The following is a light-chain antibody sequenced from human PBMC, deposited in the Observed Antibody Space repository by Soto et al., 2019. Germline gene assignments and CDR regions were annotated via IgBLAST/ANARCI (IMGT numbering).Light chain of an antibody. Sequence: QSVLTQPASVSWSPGQSITISCSGTTSDVGGYNLVSWYQQHTAKAPKLLIYEGTQRPSGVSSRFSGSKSGNTASLTISGLQAEDEADYYCCSYASSSYYVFGTGTKVTVL. CDR2: EGT. J-gene: IGLJ1*01. CDR1: TSDVGGYNL. CDR3: CSYASSSYYV. V-gene: IGLV2-23*01.